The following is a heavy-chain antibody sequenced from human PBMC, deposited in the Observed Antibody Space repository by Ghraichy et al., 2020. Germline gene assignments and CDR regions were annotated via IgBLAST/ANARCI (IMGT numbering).Heavy chain of an antibody. J-gene: IGHJ2*01. D-gene: IGHD4-17*01. V-gene: IGHV3-64*01. CDR3: ARATVTRYFDL. CDR2: ISSNGGST. Sequence: GGSLRLSCAASGFTFSSYAMHWVRQAPGEGLEYVSAISSNGGSTYYANSVKGRFTISRDNSKNTLYLQMGSLRAEDMAVYYCARATVTRYFDLWGRGTLVTVSS. CDR1: GFTFSSYA.